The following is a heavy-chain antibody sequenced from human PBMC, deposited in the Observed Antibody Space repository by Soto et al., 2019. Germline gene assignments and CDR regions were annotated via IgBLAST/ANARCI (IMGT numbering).Heavy chain of an antibody. CDR3: ATDLAGYSSGWYENY. J-gene: IGHJ4*02. Sequence: GASVKVSCKVSGYTLTELSMHWVRQAPGKGLEWMGGFDPEDGETIYAQKFQGRVTMTEDTSTDTAYMELSSLRSEDTAVYYCATDLAGYSSGWYENYWGQGTLVTVSS. V-gene: IGHV1-24*01. CDR1: GYTLTELS. CDR2: FDPEDGET. D-gene: IGHD6-19*01.